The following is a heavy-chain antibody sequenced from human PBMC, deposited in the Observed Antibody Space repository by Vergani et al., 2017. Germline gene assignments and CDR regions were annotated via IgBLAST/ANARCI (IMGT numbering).Heavy chain of an antibody. D-gene: IGHD3-10*01. CDR3: AREGYYSGSESYSPPRLYGMGV. Sequence: QVQLVQSGGEVRKPGASVKVSCKASGYRFSSYGISWVRQAPGQGLEWMGWNSPYNAYTHYAQKFQGRVTMTTDTSTNSVYLELRSLRSDDTAVYYCAREGYYSGSESYSPPRLYGMGVWGQGTTVTVSS. CDR1: GYRFSSYG. J-gene: IGHJ6*02. V-gene: IGHV1-18*01. CDR2: NSPYNAYT.